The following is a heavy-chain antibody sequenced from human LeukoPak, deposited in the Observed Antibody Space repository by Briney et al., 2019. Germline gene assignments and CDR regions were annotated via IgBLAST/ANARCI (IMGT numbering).Heavy chain of an antibody. J-gene: IGHJ4*02. Sequence: GGSWRPPGPPPELTFGANGMPWAARAQARGWGGGGIIWNDGSNKYYGDSVKGRFTISRDNSKNTLYPQMDSLRAEDTAVYFCARACGTGCFILDYWGQGALVTVSS. CDR3: ARACGTGCFILDY. D-gene: IGHD2-21*02. CDR2: IWNDGSNK. V-gene: IGHV3-33*01. CDR1: ELTFGANG.